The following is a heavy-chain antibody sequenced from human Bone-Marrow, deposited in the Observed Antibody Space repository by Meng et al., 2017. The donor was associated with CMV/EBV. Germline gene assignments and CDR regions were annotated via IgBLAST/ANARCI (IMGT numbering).Heavy chain of an antibody. Sequence: GGSLRLSCAASGFTFSSYSMNWVRQAPGKGLEWVSYISSSSSTIYYADSVKGRFTISRDNAKNSLYLQMNSLSAEDTAVYYCAFGRIELPPPWRQGTLVTVSS. CDR3: AFGRIELPPP. V-gene: IGHV3-48*04. J-gene: IGHJ5*02. CDR1: GFTFSSYS. CDR2: ISSSSSTI. D-gene: IGHD1-7*01.